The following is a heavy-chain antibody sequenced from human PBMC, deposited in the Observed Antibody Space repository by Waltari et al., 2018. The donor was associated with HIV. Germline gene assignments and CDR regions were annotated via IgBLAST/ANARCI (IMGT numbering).Heavy chain of an antibody. J-gene: IGHJ4*02. D-gene: IGHD3-22*01. CDR3: ATEKYYYDSSGYVY. V-gene: IGHV1-24*01. CDR1: GYTLTELS. CDR2: FDPEDGET. Sequence: QVQLVQSGAEVKKPGASVKVSCKVSGYTLTELSMHWVRQAPGKGLEWMGGFDPEDGETIYAQKFQGRVTMPEDTSTDTAYMELSSLRSEDTAVYYCATEKYYYDSSGYVYWGQGTLVTVSS.